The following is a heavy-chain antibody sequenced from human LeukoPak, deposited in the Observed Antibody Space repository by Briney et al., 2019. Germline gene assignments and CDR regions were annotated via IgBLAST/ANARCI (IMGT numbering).Heavy chain of an antibody. CDR2: INPNSGGT. V-gene: IGHV1-2*02. Sequence: ASVKVSCKASGYTFTGYYMHWVRQAPGQGLEWMGWINPNSGGTNYAQKFQGRVTMTRDTSISTAYMELSRLRSDDTAVYYCASSWLLIGWLVQGFFDSWGQGTLVSVSS. D-gene: IGHD6-19*01. CDR1: GYTFTGYY. CDR3: ASSWLLIGWLVQGFFDS. J-gene: IGHJ4*02.